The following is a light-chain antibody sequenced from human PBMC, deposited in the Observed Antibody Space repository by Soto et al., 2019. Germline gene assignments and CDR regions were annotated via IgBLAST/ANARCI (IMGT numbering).Light chain of an antibody. CDR2: GAS. CDR1: QPISND. CDR3: QQRSNWPTWT. V-gene: IGKV3-15*01. J-gene: IGKJ1*01. Sequence: EIVMTPSPATLSVSPGERAPPSCWASQPISNDLAWYQQKPGQTPRLLIYGASTRVTGIPARFSGSGSGTEFTLTISSLEPEDFAVYYCQQRSNWPTWTFGQGTKVDI.